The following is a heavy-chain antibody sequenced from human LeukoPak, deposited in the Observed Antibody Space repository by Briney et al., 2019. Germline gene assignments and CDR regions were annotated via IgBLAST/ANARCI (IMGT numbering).Heavy chain of an antibody. Sequence: GESLRLSCAASGFTFSFYAMSWVRRAPGKGLEWVSSISSSGDVTFYTDPVKGRFTISRDNSKNTLYLQMNSLRAEDTAIYYCAKDRPNYYESNGHYYKRDGDYWGRGTLVTVSS. D-gene: IGHD3-22*01. CDR3: AKDRPNYYESNGHYYKRDGDY. CDR2: ISSSGDVT. CDR1: GFTFSFYA. J-gene: IGHJ4*02. V-gene: IGHV3-23*01.